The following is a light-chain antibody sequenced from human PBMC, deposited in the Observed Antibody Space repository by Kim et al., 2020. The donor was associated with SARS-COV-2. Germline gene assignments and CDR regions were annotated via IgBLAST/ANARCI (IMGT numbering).Light chain of an antibody. CDR2: GAF. CDR3: QHYNDWPVT. V-gene: IGKV3-15*01. Sequence: EIVMTQSPATLSVSPGERATLSCRASQSVNTNLAWYQQKPGQAPRHLISGAFTRATGAPARFSGSGSGTEFTLTISSLQSEDFAVYYCQHYNDWPVTFCGGTKVEIK. J-gene: IGKJ4*01. CDR1: QSVNTN.